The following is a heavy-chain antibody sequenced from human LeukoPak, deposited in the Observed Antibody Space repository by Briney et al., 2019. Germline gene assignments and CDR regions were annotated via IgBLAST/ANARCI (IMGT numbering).Heavy chain of an antibody. J-gene: IGHJ1*01. CDR2: INAGNGNT. CDR1: GYTFTSYA. V-gene: IGHV1-3*01. D-gene: IGHD6-6*01. Sequence: ASVKVSCKASGYTFTSYAMHWVRQAPGQRLEWMGWINAGNGNTKYSQKFQGRVTITSDTSASTAYMVLSSLRSEDTAVDYCAREEMYSSSTRYEDWGQGTLVTVSS. CDR3: AREEMYSSSTRYED.